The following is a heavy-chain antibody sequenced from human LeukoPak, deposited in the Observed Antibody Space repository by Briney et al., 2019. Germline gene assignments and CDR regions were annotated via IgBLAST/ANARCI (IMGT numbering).Heavy chain of an antibody. D-gene: IGHD3-16*01. CDR3: ASDYDSAFDY. J-gene: IGHJ4*02. CDR2: ITSSSSYI. CDR1: GFTFSSYS. Sequence: GGSLRLSCAASGFTFSSYSMNWVRQAPGKGLEWVSSITSSSSYIFYADSVKGRFTISRDNAQNLLYLQMNSLRAEDTAVYFCASDYDSAFDYWGQGTLVTVSA. V-gene: IGHV3-21*06.